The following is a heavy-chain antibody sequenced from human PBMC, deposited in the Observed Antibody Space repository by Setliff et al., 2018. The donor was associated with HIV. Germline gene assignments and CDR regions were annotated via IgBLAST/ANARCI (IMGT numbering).Heavy chain of an antibody. CDR3: ARVLLRTNPLNGVASNWFDP. J-gene: IGHJ5*02. D-gene: IGHD2-8*01. V-gene: IGHV1-69-2*01. CDR2: VDPEDGEP. Sequence: ASVKVSCKASGYTFTDYYMHWVKQAPGKGPEWMGRVDPEDGEPIYAEKFQGRVTITADKSTDTAYMELSSLRSEDTAVYYCARVLLRTNPLNGVASNWFDPWGQGTLVTVSS. CDR1: GYTFTDYY.